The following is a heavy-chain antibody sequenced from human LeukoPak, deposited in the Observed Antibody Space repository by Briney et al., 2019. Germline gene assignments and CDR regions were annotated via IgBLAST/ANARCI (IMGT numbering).Heavy chain of an antibody. Sequence: GGSLRLSCSASGFTFSNYGMHWVRQAPGKGLEWVAFIRYDGNDKYYADSVKGRFTISRDNSKNTLYLQMNSLRAEDTAVYYCRAVFGQTAMLDYWGEGSLVGVSS. V-gene: IGHV3-30*02. CDR3: RAVFGQTAMLDY. CDR1: GFTFSNYG. D-gene: IGHD5-18*01. J-gene: IGHJ4*02. CDR2: IRYDGNDK.